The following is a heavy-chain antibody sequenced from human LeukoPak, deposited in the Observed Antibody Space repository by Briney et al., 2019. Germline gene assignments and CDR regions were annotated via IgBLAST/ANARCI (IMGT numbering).Heavy chain of an antibody. CDR3: ASLILTGYYIAH. CDR1: GFTFSSNS. J-gene: IGHJ5*02. D-gene: IGHD3-9*01. CDR2: ISDSSSTI. V-gene: IGHV3-48*02. Sequence: GGSLRLSCAASGFTFSSNSMNWVRQAPGKGLEWVSYISDSSSTIYYADSVKGRFTISRDNAKNSLYLQMHSLRDEDTAVYYCASLILTGYYIAHWGRGTLVTVSS.